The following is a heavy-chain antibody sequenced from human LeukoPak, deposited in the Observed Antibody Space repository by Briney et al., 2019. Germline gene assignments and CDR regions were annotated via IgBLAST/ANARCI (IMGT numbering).Heavy chain of an antibody. CDR2: IRELGDT. V-gene: IGHV3-23*01. CDR1: GLTFGSYA. CDR3: AKNNWKHGRYFDG. D-gene: IGHD1-20*01. Sequence: GGSLRLSCATSGLTFGSYALSWVRQAPGKGLEWVSSIRELGDTYYADSVKGRFTITRDNSKHTIYLEMNSLRAEDTAVYYCAKNNWKHGRYFDGWGRGTLVTVSS. J-gene: IGHJ4*02.